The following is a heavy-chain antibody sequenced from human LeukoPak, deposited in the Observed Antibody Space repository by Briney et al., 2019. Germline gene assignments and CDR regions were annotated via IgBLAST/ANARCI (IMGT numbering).Heavy chain of an antibody. D-gene: IGHD3-10*02. CDR1: GFTFSSYS. CDR2: ISSSGSTI. CDR3: AELGITMIGGV. V-gene: IGHV3-48*04. J-gene: IGHJ6*04. Sequence: GGSLRLSRAASGFTFSSYSLNWVRQAPGKGLEWVSYISSSGSTIYYADSVKGRFTISRDNAKNSLYLQMNSLSAEDTAVYYCAELGITMIGGVWGKGTTVTISS.